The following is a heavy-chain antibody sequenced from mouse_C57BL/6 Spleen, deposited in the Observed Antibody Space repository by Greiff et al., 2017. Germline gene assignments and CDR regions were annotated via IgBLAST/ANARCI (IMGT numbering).Heavy chain of an antibody. CDR2: ISYDGSN. D-gene: IGHD2-12*01. CDR1: GYSIPSGYY. J-gene: IGHJ1*03. Sequence: EVKLQESGPGLVKPSQSLSLTCSVTGYSIPSGYYWNWIRQFPGNKLEWMGYISYDGSNNYNPSLKNRISITRDTSKNQFFLKLNSVTTEDTATYYCARGYDGHWYFDVWGTGTTVTVSS. CDR3: ARGYDGHWYFDV. V-gene: IGHV3-6*01.